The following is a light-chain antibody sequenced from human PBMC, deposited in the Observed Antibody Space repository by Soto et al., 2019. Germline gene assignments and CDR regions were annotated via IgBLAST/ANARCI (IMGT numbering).Light chain of an antibody. CDR1: QSISNN. Sequence: ILMTQSPATLSVSPGERATLSCRATQSISNNLAWYQQKPGQAPRLLIYDASTRATGIPARFSGSGSGTEFTLTISGRQSEDFAVYYCQQYNNWPPWTLGQGPKVELK. CDR3: QQYNNWPPWT. J-gene: IGKJ1*01. CDR2: DAS. V-gene: IGKV3-15*01.